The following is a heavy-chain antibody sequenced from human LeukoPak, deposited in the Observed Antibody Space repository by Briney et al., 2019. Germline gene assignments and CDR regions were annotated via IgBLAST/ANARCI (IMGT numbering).Heavy chain of an antibody. V-gene: IGHV4-34*01. CDR1: GGSFSGYY. CDR2: INHSGST. CDR3: ARLPTRQSSTSCC. D-gene: IGHD2-2*01. Sequence: PSETLSLTCAVYGGSFSGYYWSWIRQPPGKGVEWIGEINHSGSTNYNPSLKSRVTISVDTSKNQFSLKLSSVTAADTAVYYCARLPTRQSSTSCCWGQGTLVTVSS. J-gene: IGHJ4*02.